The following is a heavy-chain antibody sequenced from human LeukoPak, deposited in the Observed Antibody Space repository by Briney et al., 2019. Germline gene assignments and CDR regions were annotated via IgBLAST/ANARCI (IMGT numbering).Heavy chain of an antibody. V-gene: IGHV3-23*01. CDR3: AAPSMSYCSSTSCYGRGDDVLYYYYYGMDV. D-gene: IGHD2-2*01. J-gene: IGHJ6*02. Sequence: GGSLRLSCAASGFTFSSYAMSWVRQAPGKGLEWVSAISGSGGSTYYADSVKGRFTISRDNSKNTLYLQMNSLRAEDTAVYYCAAPSMSYCSSTSCYGRGDDVLYYYYYGMDVWGQGTTVTVSS. CDR1: GFTFSSYA. CDR2: ISGSGGST.